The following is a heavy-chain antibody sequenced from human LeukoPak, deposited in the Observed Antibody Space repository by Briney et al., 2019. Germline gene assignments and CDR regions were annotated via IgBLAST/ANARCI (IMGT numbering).Heavy chain of an antibody. J-gene: IGHJ6*02. CDR1: GFTVSSNY. V-gene: IGHV3-53*01. Sequence: GGSLRLSCAASGFTVSSNYMNWVRQAPGKGLEWVSVIYSGGSTYYADSVKGRFTISRDNSKNTLYLQMNSLRAEDTAVYYCVRDRGIASTGGYGMDVWGQGTTVTVSS. CDR3: VRDRGIASTGGYGMDV. CDR2: IYSGGST. D-gene: IGHD6-13*01.